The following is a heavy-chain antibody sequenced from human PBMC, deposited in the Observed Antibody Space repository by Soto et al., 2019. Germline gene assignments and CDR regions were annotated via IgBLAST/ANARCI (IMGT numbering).Heavy chain of an antibody. CDR2: ISSSSSYI. Sequence: GGSLRLSCAASGFTFSSYSMNWVRQAPGKGLEWVSSISSSSSYIYYADSVKGRFTISRDNAKNSLYLQMNSLRAEDTAVYYCARDLPQVVGATMGGFDPWGQGTLVTVSS. V-gene: IGHV3-21*01. CDR3: ARDLPQVVGATMGGFDP. J-gene: IGHJ5*02. D-gene: IGHD1-26*01. CDR1: GFTFSSYS.